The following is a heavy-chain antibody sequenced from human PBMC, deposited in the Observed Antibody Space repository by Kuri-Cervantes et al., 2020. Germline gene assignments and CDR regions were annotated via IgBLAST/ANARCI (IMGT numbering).Heavy chain of an antibody. J-gene: IGHJ4*02. Sequence: GESLKISCAASGFTFSSYDMHWVRQATGKGLEWVSAIGTAGDTYYPGSVKGRFTISRENAKNSLYLQMSSLRAEDTAVYYCARGYCSGGSCYSADWGQGTLVTVSS. V-gene: IGHV3-13*01. CDR3: ARGYCSGGSCYSAD. CDR2: IGTAGDT. CDR1: GFTFSSYD. D-gene: IGHD2-15*01.